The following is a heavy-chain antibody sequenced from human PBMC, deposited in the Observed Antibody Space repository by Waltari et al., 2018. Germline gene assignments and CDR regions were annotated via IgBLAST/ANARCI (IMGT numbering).Heavy chain of an antibody. D-gene: IGHD1-26*01. CDR2: ISSSSSTI. CDR1: GFTFSSYS. V-gene: IGHV3-48*04. CDR3: ARDGVGATSDY. J-gene: IGHJ4*02. Sequence: EVQLVESGGGLVQPGGSLRLSCAASGFTFSSYSMTWVRQAPGKGLEWVSYISSSSSTIYYADSVKGRFTISRDNAKNSLYLQMNSLRAEDTAVYYCARDGVGATSDYWGQGTLVTVSS.